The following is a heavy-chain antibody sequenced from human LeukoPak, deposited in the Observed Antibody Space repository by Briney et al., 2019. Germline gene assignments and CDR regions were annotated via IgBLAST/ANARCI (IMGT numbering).Heavy chain of an antibody. J-gene: IGHJ6*03. Sequence: HPSETLPLTCAVSGDSISSSNWWSWVRQSPGKGLEWIGEIYHSGNTNYNPSLKSRVTISVDKSKNQFSLKLSSVTAADTAVYYCARDGAAVAGPYYYYYYMDVWGKGTTVTISS. CDR2: IYHSGNT. CDR3: ARDGAAVAGPYYYYYYMDV. D-gene: IGHD6-19*01. V-gene: IGHV4-4*02. CDR1: GDSISSSNW.